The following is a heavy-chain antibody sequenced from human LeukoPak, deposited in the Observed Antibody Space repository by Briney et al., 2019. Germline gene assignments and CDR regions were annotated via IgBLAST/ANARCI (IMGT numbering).Heavy chain of an antibody. D-gene: IGHD3-3*01. CDR3: ARDRVLRFLEWNDYYYYYGMDV. Sequence: PGGSLRLSCAASGFTFSSYSMNWVRQAPGKGLEWVSSISSSSSYIYYADSVKGRFTISRDNAKNSLYLQMNSLRAEDTAVYYCARDRVLRFLEWNDYYYYYGMDVWGQGTTVTVSS. J-gene: IGHJ6*02. V-gene: IGHV3-21*01. CDR1: GFTFSSYS. CDR2: ISSSSSYI.